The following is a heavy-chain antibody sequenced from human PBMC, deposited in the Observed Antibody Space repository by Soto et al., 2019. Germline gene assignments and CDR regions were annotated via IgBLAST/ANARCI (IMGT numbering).Heavy chain of an antibody. V-gene: IGHV1-69*12. J-gene: IGHJ3*02. Sequence: QVQLVQSGAEVKKPGSSVKVSCKASGGTFSSYAISWVRQAPGQGLEWMGGIIPIFGTANYAQKFQGRVTITADESPSTVYMELSSLRSEDTAVYYCAREDIVLVPAAMRAFDIWGQGTMVTVSS. CDR2: IIPIFGTA. CDR1: GGTFSSYA. CDR3: AREDIVLVPAAMRAFDI. D-gene: IGHD2-2*01.